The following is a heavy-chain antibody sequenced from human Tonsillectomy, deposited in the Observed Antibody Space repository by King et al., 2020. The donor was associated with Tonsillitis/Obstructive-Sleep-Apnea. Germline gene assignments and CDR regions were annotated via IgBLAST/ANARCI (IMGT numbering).Heavy chain of an antibody. D-gene: IGHD1-20*01. CDR3: ARRHSVTVVPFDY. V-gene: IGHV4-34*01. CDR1: GESFSGHY. CDR2: INHSGST. Sequence: VQLQQWGAGPLKPSETLSLTCAVYGESFSGHYWSWIRQPPGKGLEWIGEINHSGSTNYNPSLKSRVSIPVDTSKNQFSLNLRSVTAADTAVYYCARRHSVTVVPFDYWGQGTLVTVSS. J-gene: IGHJ4*02.